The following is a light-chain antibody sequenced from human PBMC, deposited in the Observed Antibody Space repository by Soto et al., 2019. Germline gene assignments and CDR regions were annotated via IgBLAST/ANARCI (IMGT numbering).Light chain of an antibody. CDR3: AAWDDSLSGRV. J-gene: IGLJ3*02. CDR1: SSNIGVNY. V-gene: IGLV1-47*01. Sequence: QSVLTQPPSASGTPGQRVTISCSGSSSNIGVNYVYWYQQLPGTAPKLLIYRNNQRPSGVPARYSGSKSGTSASLAISGLRSEDEDDYYCAAWDDSLSGRVFGGGTQLTVL. CDR2: RNN.